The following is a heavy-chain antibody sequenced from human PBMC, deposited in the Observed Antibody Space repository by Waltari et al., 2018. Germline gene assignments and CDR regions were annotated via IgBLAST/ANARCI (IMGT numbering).Heavy chain of an antibody. CDR2: IYYSGTT. V-gene: IGHV4-59*01. CDR3: ARGAAYGSGSYTYYY. CDR1: AGPISSYY. J-gene: IGHJ4*02. D-gene: IGHD3-10*01. Sequence: HVQLPESGPGMVTPSETLSHTCTVSAGPISSYYWNWIRQPPGKGLEWIGYIYYSGTTDYNPPLKSRVNISVDTSKNQFSRKLSSVTAADTAVYYWARGAAYGSGSYTYYYWGQGTLGTVSA.